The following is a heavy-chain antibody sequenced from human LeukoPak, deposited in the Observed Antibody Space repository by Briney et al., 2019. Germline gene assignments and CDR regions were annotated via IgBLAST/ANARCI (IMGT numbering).Heavy chain of an antibody. V-gene: IGHV3-23*01. CDR1: GFSLTAYS. D-gene: IGHD5-12*01. Sequence: PGGSLRLSCTASGFSLTAYSMNWVRQAPGKGLEWVSGISGSANSTDYADSVKGRFTISRDNSKNTLYLQMNSLRAEDTAVYYCARGPSGYHNTGGQGTLVTVSS. J-gene: IGHJ4*02. CDR3: ARGPSGYHNT. CDR2: ISGSANST.